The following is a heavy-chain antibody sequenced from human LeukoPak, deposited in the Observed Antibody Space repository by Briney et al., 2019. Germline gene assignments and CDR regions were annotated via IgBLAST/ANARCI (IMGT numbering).Heavy chain of an antibody. CDR2: ISYDGSNK. CDR1: GFTFSSYG. CDR3: AKRYGIAVAGPGCMDV. D-gene: IGHD6-19*01. Sequence: GGSLRLSCAASGFTFSSYGMHWVRQAPGKGLEWVAVISYDGSNKYYADSVKARFTISRDNSKNTLYLQMNSLRAEDTAVYYCAKRYGIAVAGPGCMDVWGQGTTVTVSS. J-gene: IGHJ6*02. V-gene: IGHV3-30*18.